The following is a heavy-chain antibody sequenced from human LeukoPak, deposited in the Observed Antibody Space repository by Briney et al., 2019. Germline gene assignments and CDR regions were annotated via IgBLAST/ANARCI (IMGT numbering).Heavy chain of an antibody. CDR1: GDSISSSSYY. CDR2: IYYSGST. J-gene: IGHJ3*02. CDR3: ARSSREDAFDI. V-gene: IGHV4-39*07. Sequence: PSETLSLTCTVSGDSISSSSYYWGWIRQPRGKGLEWIGSIYYSGSTYYNPSLNSRVTISVDTSKNQFSLKLSSVTAADTAVYYCARSSREDAFDIWGQGTMVTVSS.